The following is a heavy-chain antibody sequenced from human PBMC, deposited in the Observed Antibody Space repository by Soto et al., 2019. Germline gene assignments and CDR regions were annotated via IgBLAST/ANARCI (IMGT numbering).Heavy chain of an antibody. CDR1: GDTFSSYA. CDR2: IIPIFGTA. J-gene: IGHJ6*02. CDR3: ARDGSGYRSRASPMDV. D-gene: IGHD3-22*01. V-gene: IGHV1-69*13. Sequence: ASVKVSCKVSGDTFSSYAISWVRQAPGQGLEWMGGIIPIFGTANYAQKFQGRVTITADESTSTAYMELSSLRSEDTAVYYCARDGSGYRSRASPMDVWGQGTTVTVSS.